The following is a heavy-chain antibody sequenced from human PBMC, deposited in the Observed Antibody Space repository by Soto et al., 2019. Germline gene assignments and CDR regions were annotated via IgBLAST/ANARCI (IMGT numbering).Heavy chain of an antibody. CDR3: TKEKAVIHSGYDAFDI. CDR2: ISSSSTIT. Sequence: SLRLSCAASGFTFSSYEMDWVRQAPGKGLEWVAHISSSSTITYYGDSVKGRFTISRDNADNSLYLQMDSLRAEDTAVYYCTKEKAVIHSGYDAFDIWGRGTMVTVSS. CDR1: GFTFSSYE. V-gene: IGHV3-48*03. D-gene: IGHD5-12*01. J-gene: IGHJ3*02.